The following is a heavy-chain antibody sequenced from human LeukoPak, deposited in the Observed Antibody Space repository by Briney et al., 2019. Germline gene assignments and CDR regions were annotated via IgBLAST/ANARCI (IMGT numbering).Heavy chain of an antibody. CDR2: IYTSGST. J-gene: IGHJ6*03. CDR3: ARVAIPYDISPYYDGYMDV. CDR1: DDSISSYY. Sequence: SETLSLTCAVSDDSISSYYWTWIRQPAGKGLEWIGRIYTSGSTNYNPSLQSRVTISVDTSKNQFSLKLSSVTAADTAVYYCARVAIPYDISPYYDGYMDVWGKGTTVTVSS. V-gene: IGHV4-4*07. D-gene: IGHD3-22*01.